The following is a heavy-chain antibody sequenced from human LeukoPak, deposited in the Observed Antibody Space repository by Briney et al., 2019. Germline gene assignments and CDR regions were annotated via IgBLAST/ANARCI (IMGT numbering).Heavy chain of an antibody. CDR1: GGTFSSYA. CDR3: ARYYGSGSYYNPGPFDY. CDR2: IIPIFGTA. D-gene: IGHD3-10*01. J-gene: IGHJ4*02. Sequence: VASVKVSCKASGGTFSSYAISWVRQAPGQGLEWMGGIIPIFGTANYAQKFQGRVTITADESTSTAYMELSSLRSEDTAVYYCARYYGSGSYYNPGPFDYWGQGTLVTVSS. V-gene: IGHV1-69*13.